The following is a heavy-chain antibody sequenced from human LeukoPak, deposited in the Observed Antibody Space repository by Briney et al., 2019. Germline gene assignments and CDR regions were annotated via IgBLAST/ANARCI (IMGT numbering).Heavy chain of an antibody. CDR3: ARVQSAYCSSSSCYGGYFDY. CDR1: GYTFTSYA. V-gene: IGHV1-3*01. Sequence: ASVKVSCKASGYTFTSYAMHWVRQAPGQRPEWMGWINAGNGNTKYSQKFQGRVTITRDTSASTAYMELSSLGPEDTAVYYCARVQSAYCSSSSCYGGYFDYWGQGTLVTVSS. CDR2: INAGNGNT. D-gene: IGHD2-2*01. J-gene: IGHJ4*02.